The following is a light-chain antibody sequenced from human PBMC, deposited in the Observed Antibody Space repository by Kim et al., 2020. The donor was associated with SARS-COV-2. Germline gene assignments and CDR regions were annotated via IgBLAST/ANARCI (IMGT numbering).Light chain of an antibody. J-gene: IGLJ3*02. CDR1: NIGSKS. CDR3: QVSDSSSDSWV. V-gene: IGLV3-21*04. CDR2: YDS. Sequence: SYELTQPPSVSVAPGKTARITCGGNNIGSKSVHWYQQKPGQAPVLVIYYDSDRPSGIPERFSGSNSGNTATLTISRVEAGDEADYYCQVSDSSSDSWVFGGGTQLTVL.